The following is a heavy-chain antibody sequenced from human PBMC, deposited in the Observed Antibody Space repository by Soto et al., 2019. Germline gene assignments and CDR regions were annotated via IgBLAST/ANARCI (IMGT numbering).Heavy chain of an antibody. CDR2: IWYDGSNK. D-gene: IGHD6-13*01. J-gene: IGHJ6*02. V-gene: IGHV3-33*01. Sequence: QVQLVESGGGVVQPGRSLRLSCAASGFTFSSYGMHWVRQAPGKWLECVAVIWYDGSNKYYADSVKGRFTISRDNSKNTLYLQMNSLRAEDTAVYYWARDGYSSSWYGYYYCMDVWGQGTTVTVAS. CDR3: ARDGYSSSWYGYYYCMDV. CDR1: GFTFSSYG.